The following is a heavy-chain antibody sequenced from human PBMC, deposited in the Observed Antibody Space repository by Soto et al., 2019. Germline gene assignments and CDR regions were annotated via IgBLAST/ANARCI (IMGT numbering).Heavy chain of an antibody. CDR2: MNANSGNT. V-gene: IGHV1-8*01. D-gene: IGHD6-13*01. Sequence: QVQLVQSGAEVKKPGASVKVSCKASGYIFASSEINWVRQAPGQGLECMGWMNANSGNTGYAQKFQGRVTMTTNTSRSKAYMELTSLRPEDTAVHYGARGPGAAAATTPVDFWGQGTLVTLS. J-gene: IGHJ4*02. CDR1: GYIFASSE. CDR3: ARGPGAAAATTPVDF.